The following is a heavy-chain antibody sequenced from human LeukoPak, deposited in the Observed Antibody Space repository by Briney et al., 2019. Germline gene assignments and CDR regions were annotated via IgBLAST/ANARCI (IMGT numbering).Heavy chain of an antibody. J-gene: IGHJ5*02. CDR3: ARDSSDIVVVPAAIPWFDP. Sequence: GASVKVSCKASGYTFTGYYMHWVRQAPGQGLEWMGWINPNSGGTNYAQKFQGRVTMTRDTSISTAYMELSRLRSDDTAVYYCARDSSDIVVVPAAIPWFDPWGQGTLVTVSS. CDR1: GYTFTGYY. CDR2: INPNSGGT. V-gene: IGHV1-2*02. D-gene: IGHD2-2*01.